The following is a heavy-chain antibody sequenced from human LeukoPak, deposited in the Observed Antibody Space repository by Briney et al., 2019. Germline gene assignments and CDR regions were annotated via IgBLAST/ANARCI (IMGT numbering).Heavy chain of an antibody. V-gene: IGHV3-23*01. CDR1: GFTFSNYA. D-gene: IGHD6-19*01. CDR2: ISGSGSST. J-gene: IGHJ4*02. Sequence: HPGGSLRLSCAASGFTFSNYAMSWVRQAPGKGLEWVSAISGSGSSTYYADSVKGRFIISRDKNKNTVDLQMNSLRVEDTAVYYCAKGGGYSSGWNYYFGYWGQGTLVTVSS. CDR3: AKGGGYSSGWNYYFGY.